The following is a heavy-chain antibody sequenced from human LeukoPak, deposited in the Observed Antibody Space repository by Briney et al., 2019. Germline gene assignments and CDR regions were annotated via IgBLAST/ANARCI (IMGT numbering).Heavy chain of an antibody. CDR3: ARGAYSNYGSYFDY. CDR1: GFTFSSYA. J-gene: IGHJ4*02. CDR2: ISGSGGST. Sequence: GGSLRLSCAASGFTFSSYAMSWVRQAPGKGLEWVSAISGSGGSTYYADSVKGRFTISRDNSKNTLYLQMHSLRAEDTAVYYCARGAYSNYGSYFDYWGQGTLVTVSS. V-gene: IGHV3-23*01. D-gene: IGHD4-11*01.